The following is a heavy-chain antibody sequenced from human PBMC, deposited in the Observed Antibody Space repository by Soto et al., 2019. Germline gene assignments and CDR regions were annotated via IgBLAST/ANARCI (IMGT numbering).Heavy chain of an antibody. V-gene: IGHV1-3*01. CDR1: GYTFTDFS. CDR3: ARDRWLTIRDFDY. D-gene: IGHD6-19*01. CDR2: INAGSGET. J-gene: IGHJ4*02. Sequence: VQLVQSGAEVKEPGASVKLSCKASGYTFTDFSVHWVRQAPRQGLEWLGWINAGSGETTSSQNFQGRVTITRDTSATTVYMELSSLTSEDTAMYYCARDRWLTIRDFDYWGKGTLVTVSS.